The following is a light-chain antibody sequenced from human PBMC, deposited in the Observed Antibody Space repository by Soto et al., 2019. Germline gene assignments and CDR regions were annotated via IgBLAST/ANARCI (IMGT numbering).Light chain of an antibody. CDR2: SNN. Sequence: QSVRTQPPSASGTPGQRVTISCSGSSSNIGSNTVNWYQQLPGTAPKLLIYSNNQRPSGVPDRFSGSKSGTSASLAISGLQSEDEADYYCAAWDDSLNGPVVFGGGTKLTVL. CDR3: AAWDDSLNGPVV. CDR1: SSNIGSNT. J-gene: IGLJ2*01. V-gene: IGLV1-44*01.